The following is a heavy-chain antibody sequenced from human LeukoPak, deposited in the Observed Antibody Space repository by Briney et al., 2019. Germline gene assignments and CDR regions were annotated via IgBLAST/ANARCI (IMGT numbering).Heavy chain of an antibody. D-gene: IGHD2-2*01. CDR2: ISAYNGNT. V-gene: IGHV1-18*01. Sequence: RASVKVSCKASGYTFTSYGISWVRQAPGQGLEWIGWISAYNGNTNYAQKLQGRVTMTTDTSTSTAYMELRSLRSDDTAVYYCARECVDCSSTSCYNWFDPWGQGTLVTVSS. J-gene: IGHJ5*02. CDR1: GYTFTSYG. CDR3: ARECVDCSSTSCYNWFDP.